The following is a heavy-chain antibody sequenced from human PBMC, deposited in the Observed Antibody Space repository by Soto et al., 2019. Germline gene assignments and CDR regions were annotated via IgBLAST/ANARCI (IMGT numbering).Heavy chain of an antibody. CDR3: ASGASRWYPYFFDS. CDR1: EGTFNSYA. Sequence: QAQVVQSGAEVRKPGSSVKLSCKASEGTFNSYAIAWVRQAPGQGLEWMGGIIPYYNTLNYAQKFQDRVTITADDSTNTVYMEVSSLRSDDTAVYFGASGASRWYPYFFDSWAQGTLVTVSS. D-gene: IGHD6-13*01. CDR2: IIPYYNTL. V-gene: IGHV1-69*01. J-gene: IGHJ4*02.